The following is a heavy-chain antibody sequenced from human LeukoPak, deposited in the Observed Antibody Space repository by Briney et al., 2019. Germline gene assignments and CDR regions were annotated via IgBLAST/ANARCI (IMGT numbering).Heavy chain of an antibody. CDR2: LRYDESDK. J-gene: IGHJ3*02. CDR1: GFTFTNYG. Sequence: GGSLRISCVASGFTFTNYGMHWVRQAPGKGLEWVAFLRYDESDKYYADSVKGRFTISRDNSKKTLYLQMNSVRAEDTAIYYCAKESRSIVVVITSDALDIWGQGTMVTVSS. CDR3: AKESRSIVVVITSDALDI. D-gene: IGHD3-22*01. V-gene: IGHV3-30*02.